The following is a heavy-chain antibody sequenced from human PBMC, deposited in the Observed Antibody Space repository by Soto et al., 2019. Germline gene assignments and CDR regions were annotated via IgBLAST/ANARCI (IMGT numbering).Heavy chain of an antibody. V-gene: IGHV4-39*01. CDR1: GGSISSSSYY. CDR3: ARDWKVLTGCIDY. Sequence: QLQLQESGPGLVKPSETLSLTCTVSGGSISSSSYYWGWIRQPPGKGLEWIGSIYYSGSTYYNPSLKSRVTISVDTSKNQFSLKLSSVTAADTAVYYCARDWKVLTGCIDYWGQGTLVTVSS. CDR2: IYYSGST. J-gene: IGHJ4*02. D-gene: IGHD3-9*01.